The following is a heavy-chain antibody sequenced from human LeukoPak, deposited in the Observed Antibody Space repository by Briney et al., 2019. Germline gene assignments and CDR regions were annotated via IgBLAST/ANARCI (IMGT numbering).Heavy chain of an antibody. V-gene: IGHV1-8*03. CDR3: AKDSFAAQVGYFDY. J-gene: IGHJ4*02. D-gene: IGHD6-6*01. CDR2: MNPNSGNT. CDR1: GYTFTSYD. Sequence: ASVKVSCKASGYTFTSYDINWVRQATGQGLEWMGWMNPNSGNTGYAQKFQGRVTITRNTSISTAYMELSSLRSEDTAVYYCAKDSFAAQVGYFDYWGQGTLVTVSS.